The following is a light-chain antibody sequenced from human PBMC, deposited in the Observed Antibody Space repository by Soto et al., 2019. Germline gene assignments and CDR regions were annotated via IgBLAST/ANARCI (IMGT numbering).Light chain of an antibody. CDR2: TAS. Sequence: DIQMTQSPSSVSASVGDRVTITCRASQDISSWLNWYQQKPGKAPKLVIYTASSLQSGGPSRFSGSGSGTNFTLTISSLQSEDFGTYYCQQANSFPYTFGQGTKLEIK. V-gene: IGKV1-12*01. J-gene: IGKJ2*01. CDR1: QDISSW. CDR3: QQANSFPYT.